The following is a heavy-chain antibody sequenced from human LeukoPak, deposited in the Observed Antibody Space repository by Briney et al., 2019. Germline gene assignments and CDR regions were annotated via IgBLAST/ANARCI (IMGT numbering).Heavy chain of an antibody. Sequence: GGSLRLSCAASGFTFSSYAMSWVRQAPGKGLEWVSAISGSGGSTYYADSVKGRFTIPRDNSKNTLYLQMNSLRAEDTAVYYCAKVDRRGVVVAAPFFDYWGQGTLVTVSS. CDR2: ISGSGGST. V-gene: IGHV3-23*01. CDR3: AKVDRRGVVVAAPFFDY. D-gene: IGHD2-15*01. J-gene: IGHJ4*02. CDR1: GFTFSSYA.